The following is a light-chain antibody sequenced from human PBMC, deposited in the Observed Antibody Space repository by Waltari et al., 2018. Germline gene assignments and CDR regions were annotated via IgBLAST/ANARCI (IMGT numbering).Light chain of an antibody. CDR3: QETNTFPIT. J-gene: IGKJ5*01. CDR2: DAS. V-gene: IGKV1D-12*01. CDR1: QDISNQ. Sequence: DIQMPQSPSSVSASVGDPVTITCRASQDISNQLTWYQQKPGKAPKFLIYDASTLESGVPSRFSGSGSGTDFTLTVRSLQPEEFATYYCQETNTFPITFGQGTRLEIK.